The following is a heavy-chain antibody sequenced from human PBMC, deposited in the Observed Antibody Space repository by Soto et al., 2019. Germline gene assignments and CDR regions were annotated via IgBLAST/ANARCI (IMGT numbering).Heavy chain of an antibody. CDR3: ARHAGNGYDSWDYFDY. V-gene: IGHV5-51*01. J-gene: IGHJ4*02. D-gene: IGHD5-12*01. CDR2: IYPGDSDT. CDR1: GYSFTSYW. Sequence: GESLKISCKGSGYSFTSYWIGWVRQMPGKGLEWMGIIYPGDSDTRYSPSFQGQVTISADKSISTAYLQWSSLKASDTAMYYCARHAGNGYDSWDYFDYWGQGTLVTVSS.